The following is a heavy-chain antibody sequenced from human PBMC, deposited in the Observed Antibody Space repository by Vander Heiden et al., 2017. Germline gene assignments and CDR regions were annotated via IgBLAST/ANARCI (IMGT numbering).Heavy chain of an antibody. J-gene: IGHJ4*02. V-gene: IGHV3-21*01. CDR1: GFTPSSYS. D-gene: IGHD1-26*01. CDR3: ARAPRPSGSYYFTVY. CDR2: ISSSSSYI. Sequence: EVQLVESGGGLVKPGGSLRLSCAASGFTPSSYSMNWVRQSAGTGLEWVSSISSSSSYIYYADSVKGRFTISRDNAKNSLYLQMNSLRAEDTAVYYCARAPRPSGSYYFTVYWGQGTLVTVSS.